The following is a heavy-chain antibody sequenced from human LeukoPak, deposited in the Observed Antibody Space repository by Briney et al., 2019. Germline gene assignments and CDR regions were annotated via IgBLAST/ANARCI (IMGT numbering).Heavy chain of an antibody. J-gene: IGHJ4*02. Sequence: SETLSLTCTVSGGSISSGDYYWSWIRQPPGKGLKWIGSIYSSGSTFYNPSLKSRVTISVDTSKNQFSLKLSSVTAADTAVYYCARDPNYGSGSPQRYWGQGTLVTVSS. CDR3: ARDPNYGSGSPQRY. D-gene: IGHD3-10*01. CDR1: GGSISSGDYY. CDR2: IYSSGST. V-gene: IGHV4-39*07.